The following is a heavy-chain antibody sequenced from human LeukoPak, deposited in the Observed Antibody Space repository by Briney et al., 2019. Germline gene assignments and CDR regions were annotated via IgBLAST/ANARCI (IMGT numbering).Heavy chain of an antibody. Sequence: GGSLRLSCAASGFTFSAYGMHWVRQAPGKGLEWVAFIRYDGSKKYYADSVKGRFTISRDNSKNTLYLQMNSLRADDTAVYYCARYYRLDYWGQGTLVTVSS. D-gene: IGHD2-15*01. CDR2: IRYDGSKK. CDR3: ARYYRLDY. V-gene: IGHV3-30*02. CDR1: GFTFSAYG. J-gene: IGHJ4*02.